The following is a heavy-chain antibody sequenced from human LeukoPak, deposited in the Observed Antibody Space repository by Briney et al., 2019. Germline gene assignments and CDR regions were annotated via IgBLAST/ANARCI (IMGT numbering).Heavy chain of an antibody. CDR1: GGSFRGYY. CDR2: IYYSRST. V-gene: IGHV4-59*01. Sequence: SETLSLTCAVYGGSFRGYYWSWIRQPPGKGLEWIGYIYYSRSTNYNPSLKSRVTISVDTSKNQFSLKLSSVTAADTAVYYCARAGQQLVPTQYYYYGMDVWGQGTTVTVSS. J-gene: IGHJ6*02. D-gene: IGHD6-13*01. CDR3: ARAGQQLVPTQYYYYGMDV.